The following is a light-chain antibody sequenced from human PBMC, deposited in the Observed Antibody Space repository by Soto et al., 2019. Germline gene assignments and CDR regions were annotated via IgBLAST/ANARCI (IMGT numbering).Light chain of an antibody. CDR1: QSISNY. J-gene: IGKJ1*01. V-gene: IGKV3-20*01. Sequence: EIVMTQSPATLSVSPGETATLSCRASQSISNYLAWYQQKPGQAPRLLIYGASSRATGIPDRFSGSGSGTDFTLTISRLEPEDFAVYYCQQFGTSPKTFGQGTKVDIK. CDR3: QQFGTSPKT. CDR2: GAS.